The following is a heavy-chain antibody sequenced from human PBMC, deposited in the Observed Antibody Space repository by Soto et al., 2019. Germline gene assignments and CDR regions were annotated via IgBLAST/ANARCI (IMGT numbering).Heavy chain of an antibody. CDR2: ISTNKGNT. V-gene: IGHV1-18*04. Sequence: ASVKVSCKASGYKLTDYGITWMRLAPGRRHEWVGWISTNKGNTNYAHNFKDRVTLTFDTSTSTVYMELRSLRSDDTAVYYCVRDNGGIVRYYYDGMDVWGKGTKATVSS. CDR3: VRDNGGIVRYYYDGMDV. D-gene: IGHD2-8*01. J-gene: IGHJ6*04. CDR1: GYKLTDYG.